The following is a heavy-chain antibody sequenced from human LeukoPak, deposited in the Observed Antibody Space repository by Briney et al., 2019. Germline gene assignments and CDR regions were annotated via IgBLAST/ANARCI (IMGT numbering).Heavy chain of an antibody. Sequence: SETLSLTCTVSGGSISSGGYYWSWIRQHLGKGLEWIGYIYYSGSTYYNPSLKSRVTISVDTSKNQFSLKLSSVTAADTAVYYCARDVSYREFDYWGQGTLVTVSS. CDR3: ARDVSYREFDY. CDR2: IYYSGST. CDR1: GGSISSGGYY. D-gene: IGHD1-26*01. J-gene: IGHJ4*02. V-gene: IGHV4-31*03.